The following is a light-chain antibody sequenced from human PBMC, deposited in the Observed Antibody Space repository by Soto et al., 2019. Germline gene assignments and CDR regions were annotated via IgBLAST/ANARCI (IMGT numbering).Light chain of an antibody. J-gene: IGKJ4*02. CDR3: QQASNFHRLT. CDR1: QGISSW. Sequence: DIQRTKSPSSVSASVGDRVTITFRASQGISSWLAWYQQKPGKAPKLLIYAASSLQSGVPSRFSGRGSGTDFTLTISNLQSEEFATYSCQQASNFHRLTFGGGNKVEI. CDR2: AAS. V-gene: IGKV1-12*01.